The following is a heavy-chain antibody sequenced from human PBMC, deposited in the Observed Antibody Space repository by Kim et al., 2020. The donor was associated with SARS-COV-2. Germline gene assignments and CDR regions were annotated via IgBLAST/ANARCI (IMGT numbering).Heavy chain of an antibody. D-gene: IGHD3-16*02. Sequence: SETLSLTCTVSGGSISSYYWSWIRQPPGKGLEWIGYIYYSGSTNYNPSLKSRVTISVDTSKNQFSLKLSSVTAADTAVYYCARAIAAYDYVWGSYRYYYFDYWGQGTLVTVSS. CDR2: IYYSGST. CDR1: GGSISSYY. CDR3: ARAIAAYDYVWGSYRYYYFDY. V-gene: IGHV4-59*08. J-gene: IGHJ4*02.